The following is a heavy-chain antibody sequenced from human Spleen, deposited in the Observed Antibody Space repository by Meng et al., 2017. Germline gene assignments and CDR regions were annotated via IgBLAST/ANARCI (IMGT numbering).Heavy chain of an antibody. CDR2: INAVNGNT. D-gene: IGHD2-15*01. CDR1: GYTFTTYT. J-gene: IGHJ4*02. V-gene: IGHV1-3*01. Sequence: QVQLVQSGGEVKKPGASVKVSCKASGYTFTTYTMHWVRQAPGQRLEWMGWINAVNGNTKYSQKFQGRVTISRDTSASTAYMERSSLRSEDTALYYCTRGAATAVDYWGQGTLVTVSS. CDR3: TRGAATAVDY.